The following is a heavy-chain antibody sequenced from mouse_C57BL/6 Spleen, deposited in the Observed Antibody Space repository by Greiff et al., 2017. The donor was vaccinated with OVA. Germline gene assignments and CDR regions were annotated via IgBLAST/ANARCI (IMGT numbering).Heavy chain of an antibody. CDR1: GYTFTSYW. V-gene: IGHV1-55*01. CDR2: IYPGSGST. Sequence: QVQLQQSGAELVKPGASVKMSCKASGYTFTSYWITWVKQRPGQGLEWIGDIYPGSGSTNYNEKFKSKATLTVDPSSCTAYMQRSSLTSEDSAVYYCARILYGNSYYYAMDYWGQGTSVTVSS. D-gene: IGHD2-1*01. J-gene: IGHJ4*01. CDR3: ARILYGNSYYYAMDY.